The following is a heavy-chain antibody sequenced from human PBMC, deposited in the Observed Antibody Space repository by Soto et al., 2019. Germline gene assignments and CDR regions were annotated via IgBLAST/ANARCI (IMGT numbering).Heavy chain of an antibody. Sequence: ASVKVSCKVSGGSFTRFSISWVRQAPGKGLEWMGGIIPVFGTPSYAQKFQGRVTITADKSTSTAYMELSSLRSEDTAVYYCAGEYRTSSRRFGNLGQGTLGTVSS. D-gene: IGHD5-12*01. V-gene: IGHV1-69*06. CDR1: GGSFTRFS. CDR2: IIPVFGTP. CDR3: AGEYRTSSRRFGN. J-gene: IGHJ4*02.